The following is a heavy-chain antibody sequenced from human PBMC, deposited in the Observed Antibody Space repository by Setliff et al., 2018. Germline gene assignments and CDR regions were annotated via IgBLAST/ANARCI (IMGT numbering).Heavy chain of an antibody. J-gene: IGHJ3*02. V-gene: IGHV1-18*01. Sequence: ASVKVSCKASGYTLINYGISWVRQAPGQGLEWMGWIGAYTGNTNYAQKFQGRVTMTTDTSTSTAYMELMSLRSDDTAVYYCVRDIYFYGGYATGLGAFDIWGHGTLFTVSS. CDR3: VRDIYFYGGYATGLGAFDI. CDR1: GYTLINYG. CDR2: IGAYTGNT. D-gene: IGHD5-12*01.